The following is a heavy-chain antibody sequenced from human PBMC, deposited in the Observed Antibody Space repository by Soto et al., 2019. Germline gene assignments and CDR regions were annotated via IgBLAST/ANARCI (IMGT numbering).Heavy chain of an antibody. CDR2: IIPIFGTA. D-gene: IGHD6-13*01. CDR3: ARVSRAPAAGFDY. J-gene: IGHJ4*02. V-gene: IGHV1-69*13. CDR1: GGTFSSYA. Sequence: SVKVSCKASGGTFSSYAISCVRQAPGQGLEWMGGIIPIFGTANYAQKFQGRVTITADESTSTAYMELSSLRSEDTAVYYCARVSRAPAAGFDYWGQGTLVTVSS.